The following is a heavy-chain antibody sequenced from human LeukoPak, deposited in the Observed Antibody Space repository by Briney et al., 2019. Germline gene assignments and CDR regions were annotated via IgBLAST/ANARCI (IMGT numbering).Heavy chain of an antibody. CDR3: ARIRDGYNGAYDL. Sequence: RGASVKVSCKASGYTFTSYYIHWVRQAPGQVLEWMGLINPDGGNTNYAQNFQGRVTLTRDTSTSTVYMELSSLRSEDTAIYYCARIRDGYNGAYDLWGQGTVVTVPS. D-gene: IGHD5-24*01. J-gene: IGHJ3*01. CDR2: INPDGGNT. V-gene: IGHV1-46*01. CDR1: GYTFTSYY.